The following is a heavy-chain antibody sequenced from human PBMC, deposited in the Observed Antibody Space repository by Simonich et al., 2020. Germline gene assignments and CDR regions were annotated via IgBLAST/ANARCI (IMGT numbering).Heavy chain of an antibody. CDR3: AREAGDLWYFDL. CDR1: GFTFSSYW. Sequence: EVQLVESGGGLVQPGGSLRLSCAASGFTFSSYWMHWVRQAPGKGRVGTSRSNSDGSSTSYADSVKGRFTISRDNAKNTLYLQMNSLRAEDTAVYYCAREAGDLWYFDLWGRGTLVTVSS. CDR2: SNSDGSST. V-gene: IGHV3-74*01. D-gene: IGHD7-27*01. J-gene: IGHJ2*01.